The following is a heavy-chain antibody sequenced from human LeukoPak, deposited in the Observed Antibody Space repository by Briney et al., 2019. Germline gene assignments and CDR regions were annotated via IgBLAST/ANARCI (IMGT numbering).Heavy chain of an antibody. CDR3: ARRANYYYYGMDV. CDR2: IYYSGST. Sequence: SETLSLTCTVSGGSISSYYWSWIRQPPGKGLEWIGYIYYSGSTNYNPSLKSRVTISVDTSKNQFSLKLRSVTAADTAVYYCARRANYYYYGMDVWGQGTTVTVSS. CDR1: GGSISSYY. V-gene: IGHV4-59*08. J-gene: IGHJ6*02.